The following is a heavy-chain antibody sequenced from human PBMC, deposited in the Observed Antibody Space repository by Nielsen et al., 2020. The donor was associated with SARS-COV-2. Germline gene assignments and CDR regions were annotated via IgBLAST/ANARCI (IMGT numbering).Heavy chain of an antibody. CDR2: IYYSGST. V-gene: IGHV4-39*01. CDR1: GGSISSSSYY. J-gene: IGHJ4*02. Sequence: SETLSLTCTASGGSISSSSYYWGWIRQPPGKGLEWIGSIYYSGSTYYNPSLKSRVTISVDTSKNQFSLKLSSVTAADTAVYYCARRSSSGWYVDDYWGQGTLVTVSS. D-gene: IGHD6-19*01. CDR3: ARRSSSGWYVDDY.